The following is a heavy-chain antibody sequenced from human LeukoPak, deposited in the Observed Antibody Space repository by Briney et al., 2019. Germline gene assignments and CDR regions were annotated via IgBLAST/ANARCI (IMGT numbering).Heavy chain of an antibody. CDR2: ISAYNGNT. CDR3: ARGLGYDILTGQDDFDL. Sequence: ASVKVSCKASGYTFTSYGISWVRQAPGQGLEWMGWISAYNGNTNYAQKLQGRVTMTTDTSTSTAYMELRSLRSDDTAVYYCARGLGYDILTGQDDFDLWGQGTMVTVSS. V-gene: IGHV1-18*04. D-gene: IGHD3-9*01. J-gene: IGHJ3*01. CDR1: GYTFTSYG.